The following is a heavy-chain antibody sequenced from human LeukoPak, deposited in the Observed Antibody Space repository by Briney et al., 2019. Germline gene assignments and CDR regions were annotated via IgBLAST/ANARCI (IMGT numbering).Heavy chain of an antibody. J-gene: IGHJ4*02. CDR3: ARDRIGKYSIDY. V-gene: IGHV3-33*08. CDR1: GFTFSNFG. D-gene: IGHD2-15*01. CDR2: ISDNGRRT. Sequence: GKSVRLSCAASGFTFSNFGLNWVRQAPGKGLEGVAFISDNGRRTYYLESVKGLFTISRDDSKTTLYLQMNSLRVEDTAVYYCARDRIGKYSIDYWGQGTLVTVSS.